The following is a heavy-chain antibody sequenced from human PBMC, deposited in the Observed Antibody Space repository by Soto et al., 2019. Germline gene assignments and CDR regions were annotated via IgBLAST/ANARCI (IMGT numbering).Heavy chain of an antibody. CDR2: ISNTGINK. J-gene: IGHJ6*02. CDR1: GFTFRTYG. CDR3: AKVIRADSTSSNFYYYSGLDV. D-gene: IGHD6-6*01. Sequence: QVQLVESGGGVVQPGRSLRLSCAASGFTFRTYGMHWVRQAPGKGLEWLAVISNTGINKYYADSVKGRLTISRDNSRDTLFLQMNSLRGEDTAIYYCAKVIRADSTSSNFYYYSGLDVWGQGTTVTVSS. V-gene: IGHV3-30*18.